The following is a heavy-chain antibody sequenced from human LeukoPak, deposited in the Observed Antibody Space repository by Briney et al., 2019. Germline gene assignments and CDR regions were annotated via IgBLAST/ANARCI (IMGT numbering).Heavy chain of an antibody. CDR1: GFIFSSYA. CDR3: ARDGANDAFDI. D-gene: IGHD3-16*01. V-gene: IGHV3-30*04. Sequence: DPGGSLRLSCAASGFIFSSYAMHWVRQAPGKGLEWVAVISYDGSNKYYADSVKGRFTISRDNSKNTLYLQMNSLRAEDTAVYYCARDGANDAFDIWGQGTMVTVSS. J-gene: IGHJ3*02. CDR2: ISYDGSNK.